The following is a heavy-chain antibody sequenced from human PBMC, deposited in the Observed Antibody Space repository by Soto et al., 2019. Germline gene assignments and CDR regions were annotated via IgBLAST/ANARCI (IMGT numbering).Heavy chain of an antibody. J-gene: IGHJ4*02. CDR3: AKGTSIAVAAYFDF. Sequence: PGGSLRLSCAASGFHFTPYWMHWVHPDHGKGLEWVSRINGSGGSTNYADSVKGRFTISRDNAKNTLYLQVNNLRAEDTAVYYCAKGTSIAVAAYFDFWGQGTLVTVSS. D-gene: IGHD6-19*01. V-gene: IGHV3-23*01. CDR2: INGSGGST. CDR1: GFHFTPYW.